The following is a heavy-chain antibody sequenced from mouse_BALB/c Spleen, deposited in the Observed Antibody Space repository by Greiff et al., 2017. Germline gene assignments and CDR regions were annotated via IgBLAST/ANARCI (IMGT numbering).Heavy chain of an antibody. CDR2: INPSTGYT. J-gene: IGHJ2*01. CDR1: GYTFTSYW. Sequence: VQLQQSGAELAKPGASVKMSCKASGYTFTSYWMHWVKQRPGQGLEWIGYINPSTGYTEYNQKFKDKATLTADKSSSTAYMQLSSLTSEDSAVYYCARNGYYENYFDYWGQGTTRTVSS. D-gene: IGHD2-3*01. V-gene: IGHV1-7*01. CDR3: ARNGYYENYFDY.